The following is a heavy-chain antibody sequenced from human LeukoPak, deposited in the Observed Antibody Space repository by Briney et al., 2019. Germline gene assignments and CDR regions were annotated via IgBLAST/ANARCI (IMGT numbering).Heavy chain of an antibody. V-gene: IGHV4-59*01. D-gene: IGHD1-26*01. J-gene: IGHJ3*02. Sequence: SETQSLTCTVSAAPITSYYWSWIRQPPGKGLEWIGYIYYSGSTNYNPSLKSRVAISVDTSKNQVSLRLSSVTAADTAVYYCARGGSIVGATPHDAFDIWGQGTVVTVSS. CDR2: IYYSGST. CDR1: AAPITSYY. CDR3: ARGGSIVGATPHDAFDI.